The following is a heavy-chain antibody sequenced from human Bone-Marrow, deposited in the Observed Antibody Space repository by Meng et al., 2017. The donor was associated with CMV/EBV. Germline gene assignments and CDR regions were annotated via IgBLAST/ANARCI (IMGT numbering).Heavy chain of an antibody. V-gene: IGHV3-30*02. CDR2: IRYDGSNK. CDR1: GFTFSSYG. Sequence: GESLKISCAASGFTFSSYGMHWVRQAPGKGLEWVAFIRYDGSNKYYADSVKGRFTISRDNSKNTLYLQMNSLRAEDTAVYYCAKDDPVRQQLWNDYWGQGTLVTVSS. J-gene: IGHJ4*02. CDR3: AKDDPVRQQLWNDY. D-gene: IGHD6-13*01.